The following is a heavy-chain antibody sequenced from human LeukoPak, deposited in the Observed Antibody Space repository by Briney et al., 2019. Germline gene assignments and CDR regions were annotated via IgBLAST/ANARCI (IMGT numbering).Heavy chain of an antibody. CDR1: GGSISSYY. CDR3: ARVRLRWYRPNDAFDI. CDR2: IYYSGST. Sequence: SETLSLTCTVSGGSISSYYWSWIRQPPGKGLEWIGYIYYSGSTNYNPSLKSRVTISVDTSKNQFSLKLSSVTAADTAVYYCARVRLRWYRPNDAFDIWGQGTMVTVSP. D-gene: IGHD4-23*01. V-gene: IGHV4-59*01. J-gene: IGHJ3*02.